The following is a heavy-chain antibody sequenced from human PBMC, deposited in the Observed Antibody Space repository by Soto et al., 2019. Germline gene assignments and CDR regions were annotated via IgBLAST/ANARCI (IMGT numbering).Heavy chain of an antibody. CDR3: ARALLEAAWFDP. J-gene: IGHJ5*02. CDR1: GGSISSGDYY. Sequence: TLSLTCTVSGGSISSGDYYWSWIRQPPGKGLEWIGYIYYSGSTYYNPSLKSRVTISVDTSKNQFSLKLSSVTAADTAVYYCARALLEAAWFDPWGQGTLVTVSS. V-gene: IGHV4-30-4*01. D-gene: IGHD3-3*01. CDR2: IYYSGST.